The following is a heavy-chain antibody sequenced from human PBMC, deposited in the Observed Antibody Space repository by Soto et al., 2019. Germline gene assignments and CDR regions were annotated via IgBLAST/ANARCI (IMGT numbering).Heavy chain of an antibody. Sequence: SETLSLTCTVSGGSISSSSYYWGWIRQPPGKGLEWIGSIYYSGSTYYNPSLKSRVTISVDTSKNQFSLKLSSVTAADTAVYYCARVKSHSTVTTIWFDPWGQGTLVTVSS. CDR2: IYYSGST. CDR3: ARVKSHSTVTTIWFDP. J-gene: IGHJ5*02. CDR1: GGSISSSSYY. V-gene: IGHV4-39*07. D-gene: IGHD4-17*01.